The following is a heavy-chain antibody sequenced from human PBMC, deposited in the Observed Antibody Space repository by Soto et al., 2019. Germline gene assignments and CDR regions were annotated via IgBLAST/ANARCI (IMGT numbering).Heavy chain of an antibody. J-gene: IGHJ5*02. CDR2: ISAYNGNT. Sequence: QVQLVQSGAEVKKPGASVKVSCKASGYTFTSYGISWVRQAPGQGLEWMGWISAYNGNTNYAQKLQGRVTMTTDTSTSTAYMELRSLRSDDPAVYYCARYCRYGSVTCVIPNATRFDHWCHGNLVTVSS. CDR1: GYTFTSYG. CDR3: ARYCRYGSVTCVIPNATRFDH. V-gene: IGHV1-18*04. D-gene: IGHD3-10*01.